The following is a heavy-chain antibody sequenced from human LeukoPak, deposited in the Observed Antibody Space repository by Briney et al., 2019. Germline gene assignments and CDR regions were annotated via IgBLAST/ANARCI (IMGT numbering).Heavy chain of an antibody. CDR2: ISYDGSNK. V-gene: IGHV3-30-3*01. J-gene: IGHJ4*02. Sequence: GGSLRLSCAASGFTFSSYAMHWVRQAPGKGLEWVAVISYDGSNKYYADSVKGRFTISRDNSKNTLYLQMNSLRAEDTAVYYCATYDFWSGYYYLDYWGQGTLVTVSS. CDR1: GFTFSSYA. CDR3: ATYDFWSGYYYLDY. D-gene: IGHD3-3*01.